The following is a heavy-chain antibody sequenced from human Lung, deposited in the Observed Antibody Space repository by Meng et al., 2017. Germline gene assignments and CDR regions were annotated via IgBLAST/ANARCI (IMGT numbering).Heavy chain of an antibody. CDR2: INTYNGKT. Sequence: QGQLVQPGAEVKKPGASGKVSCEASGYTLSSDGFSWVRQAPGQGLEWLGWINTYNGKTDYAQKFQGRITMTTDTFTSTAYMELRNLRSDDTAVYYCATRGNPYLNCWGQGTLVTVSS. CDR3: ATRGNPYLNC. CDR1: GYTLSSDG. J-gene: IGHJ4*02. V-gene: IGHV1-18*01.